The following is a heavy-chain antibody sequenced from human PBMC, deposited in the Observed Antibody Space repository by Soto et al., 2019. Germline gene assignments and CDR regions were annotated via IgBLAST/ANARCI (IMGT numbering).Heavy chain of an antibody. CDR3: ARHGNWNSGVDWFDP. CDR2: IIPIFGTA. D-gene: IGHD1-7*01. Sequence: ASVKVSCKASGGTFSSYAISWVRQAPGQGLEWMGGIIPIFGTANYAQKFQGRVTITADESTSTAYMKLSSVTAADTAVYYCARHGNWNSGVDWFDPWGQGTLVTVSS. V-gene: IGHV1-69*13. CDR1: GGTFSSYA. J-gene: IGHJ5*02.